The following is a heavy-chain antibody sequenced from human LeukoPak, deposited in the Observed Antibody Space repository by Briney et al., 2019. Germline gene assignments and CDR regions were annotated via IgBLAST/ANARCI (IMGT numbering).Heavy chain of an antibody. V-gene: IGHV4-34*01. CDR2: INHSGST. CDR1: GGSFSGYY. J-gene: IGHJ6*03. D-gene: IGHD3-10*01. Sequence: SETLSLTCAVYGGSFSGYYWSWIRQPPGKGLEWIGEINHSGSTNYNPSLKSRVTISVDTSKNQFSLKLSSVTAADTAVYYCARDRNYYGSGSDYMDVWGKGTTVTVSS. CDR3: ARDRNYYGSGSDYMDV.